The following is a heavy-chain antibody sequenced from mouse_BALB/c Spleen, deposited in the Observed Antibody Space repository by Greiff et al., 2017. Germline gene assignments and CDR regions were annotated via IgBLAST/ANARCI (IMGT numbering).Heavy chain of an antibody. V-gene: IGHV1-69*02. CDR2: IDPSDSYT. D-gene: IGHD2-3*01. Sequence: VQLQQPGAELVKPGASVKLSCKASGYTFTSYWMHWVKQRPGQGLEWIGEIDPSDSYTNYNQKFKGKATLTVDKSSSTAYMQLSSLTSEDSAVYYGARRGGYYLYYFDYWGQGTTLTVSS. CDR3: ARRGGYYLYYFDY. CDR1: GYTFTSYW. J-gene: IGHJ2*01.